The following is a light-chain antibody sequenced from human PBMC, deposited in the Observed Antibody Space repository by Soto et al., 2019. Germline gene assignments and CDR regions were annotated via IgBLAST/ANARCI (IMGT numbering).Light chain of an antibody. J-gene: IGKJ4*01. CDR1: QSVSNY. CDR3: QQRNNGLT. Sequence: EIVLTQSPATLSLSPGERATLSCRASQSVSNYLAWYQQKPGQAPRLLIYDASNKATGIPARFSGSGSGTGFTLTSGSREPEDVAVYYYQQRNNGLTLSGGTKVEIK. CDR2: DAS. V-gene: IGKV3-11*01.